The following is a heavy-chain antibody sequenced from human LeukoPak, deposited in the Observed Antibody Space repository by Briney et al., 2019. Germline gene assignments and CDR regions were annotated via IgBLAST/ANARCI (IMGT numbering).Heavy chain of an antibody. CDR3: ARHEGYSSSAEVY. CDR1: GYSFTSHW. J-gene: IGHJ4*02. V-gene: IGHV5-10-1*01. D-gene: IGHD6-13*01. Sequence: GESLKISCQGSGYSFTSHWISWVRQMPGKGLEWMGRIDPYDSYTNYSPSFQGHVTISIDKSISTAYLQWSSLKASDTAMYYCARHEGYSSSAEVYWGQGTLVTVSS. CDR2: IDPYDSYT.